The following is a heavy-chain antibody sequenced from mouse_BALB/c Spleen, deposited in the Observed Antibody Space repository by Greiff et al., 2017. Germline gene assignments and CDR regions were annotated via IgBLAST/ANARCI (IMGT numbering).Heavy chain of an antibody. CDR2: IDPANGNT. V-gene: IGHV14-3*02. CDR1: GFNFKDTY. J-gene: IGHJ2*01. CDR3: ARDYYYGSSPY. D-gene: IGHD1-1*01. Sequence: VQLQQSGAELVKPGASVKLSCTASGFNFKDTYMHWVKQRPEQGLEWIGRIDPANGNTKYDPKFQGKATITADTSSNTAYLQLSSLTSEDTAVYYCARDYYYGSSPYWGQGTTLTVSS.